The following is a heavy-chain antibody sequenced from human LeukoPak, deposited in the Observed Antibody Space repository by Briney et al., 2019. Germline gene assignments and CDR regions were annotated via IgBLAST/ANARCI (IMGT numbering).Heavy chain of an antibody. J-gene: IGHJ4*02. CDR2: IKEDGSEK. D-gene: IGHD1-26*01. CDR1: GFTFSNYW. CDR3: AARSSGNPYF. Sequence: GGSLRLSCTTSGFTFSNYWMTWVRQAPGKGLEWVANIKEDGSEKYYVDSVKGRFTISRDNAKNSLYLEMNSLRVEDTAVYYCAARSSGNPYFWGQGTLVTVSS. V-gene: IGHV3-7*03.